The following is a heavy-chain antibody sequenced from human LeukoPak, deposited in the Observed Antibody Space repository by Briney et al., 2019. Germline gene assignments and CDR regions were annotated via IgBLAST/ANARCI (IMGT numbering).Heavy chain of an antibody. CDR3: ARDLGYSSSWYYYYYYMDV. V-gene: IGHV1-46*01. Sequence: GASVKVSCKASGYTITSYYMHWVRQAPGQGLEWRGIINPSGGSTSYAQKFQGRVTMTRDTSTSTVYMELSSLRSEDTAVYYCARDLGYSSSWYYYYYYMDVWGKGTTVTISS. D-gene: IGHD6-13*01. CDR2: INPSGGST. CDR1: GYTITSYY. J-gene: IGHJ6*03.